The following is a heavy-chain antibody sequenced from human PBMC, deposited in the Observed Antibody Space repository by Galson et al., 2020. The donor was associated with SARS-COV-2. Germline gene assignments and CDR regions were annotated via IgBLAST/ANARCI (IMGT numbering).Heavy chain of an antibody. CDR2: INGDGSST. Sequence: GESLKISCAASGFIFSNYWMHWVHQAPGKGLVWVSRINGDGSSTSYADSVKGRFTISRDNAKKTVYLQMNGLRVEDTAVYYCARAQIYGDYEDYWGQGTLVTVSS. CDR3: ARAQIYGDYEDY. D-gene: IGHD4-17*01. J-gene: IGHJ4*02. CDR1: GFIFSNYW. V-gene: IGHV3-74*01.